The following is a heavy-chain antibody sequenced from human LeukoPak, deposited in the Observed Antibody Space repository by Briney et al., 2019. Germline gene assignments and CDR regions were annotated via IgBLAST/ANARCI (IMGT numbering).Heavy chain of an antibody. CDR2: IKEDGSEK. J-gene: IGHJ6*02. CDR1: GFTFRSYC. CDR3: ARGGYSYTWPPSYYYGMDV. Sequence: GGSLRLSCAASGFTFRSYCMSRARQAPGKGLEWVANIKEDGSEKYYVDSVKGRFTISRDNAKNSLYLQMISLRADDTAVYYCARGGYSYTWPPSYYYGMDVWGQGTTVTASS. V-gene: IGHV3-7*05. D-gene: IGHD3-16*02.